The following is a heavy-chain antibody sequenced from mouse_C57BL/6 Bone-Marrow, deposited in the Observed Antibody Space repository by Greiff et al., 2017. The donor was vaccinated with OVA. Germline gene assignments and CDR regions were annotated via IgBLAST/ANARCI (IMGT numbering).Heavy chain of an antibody. CDR3: ARKGGIYYGNYGFAY. CDR2: IDPSDSET. V-gene: IGHV1-52*01. Sequence: VQLQQPGAELVRPGSSVKLSCKASGYTFTSYWMHWVKQRPIQGLEWIGNIDPSDSETHYNQKFKDKATLTVDKSSSTAYMQLSSLTSEDSAVYDCARKGGIYYGNYGFAYWGQGTLVTVSA. CDR1: GYTFTSYW. J-gene: IGHJ3*01. D-gene: IGHD2-1*01.